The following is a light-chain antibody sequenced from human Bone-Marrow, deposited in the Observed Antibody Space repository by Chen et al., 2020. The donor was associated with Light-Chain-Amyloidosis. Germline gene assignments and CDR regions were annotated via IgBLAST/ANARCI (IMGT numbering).Light chain of an antibody. CDR1: NTGSTS. V-gene: IGLV3-21*02. J-gene: IGLJ3*02. Sequence: SYVLTQPSSLSVAPGQTATIACGGTNTGSTSVHWYQQTPGQAPLLVVYDDSARPSGIPERLSGSNSGNTATLTISRVEAGDEADYYCQVWDRSSDRPVFGGGTKLTVL. CDR2: DDS. CDR3: QVWDRSSDRPV.